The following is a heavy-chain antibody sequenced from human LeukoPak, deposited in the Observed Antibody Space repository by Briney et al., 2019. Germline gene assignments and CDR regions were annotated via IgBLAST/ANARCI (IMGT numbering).Heavy chain of an antibody. D-gene: IGHD3-10*01. CDR3: ARVSLWFGYN. J-gene: IGHJ4*02. CDR2: NSSSGSTI. V-gene: IGHV3-11*01. Sequence: GGSLRLSCAASGFTFSDYYMSWLRQAPGKGVGWVSDNSSSGSTIYYADSVKGRFTITRDNEKNALYLQMNSLRAEDTGVYYCARVSLWFGYNWGQGTLVSVSS. CDR1: GFTFSDYY.